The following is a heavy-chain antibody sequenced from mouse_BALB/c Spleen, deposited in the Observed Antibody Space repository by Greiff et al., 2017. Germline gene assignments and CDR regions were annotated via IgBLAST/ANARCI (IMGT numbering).Heavy chain of an antibody. D-gene: IGHD3-2*02. CDR2: ISYSGST. J-gene: IGHJ4*01. CDR3: ARSGFFYAMDY. Sequence: EVMLVESGPGLVNPSQSLSLTCTVTGYSITSDYAWNWIRQFPGNKLEWMGYISYSGSTSYNPSLKSRFSITRDTSKNQFFLQLNSVTTEDTATYYCARSGFFYAMDYWGQGTSVTVSS. V-gene: IGHV3-2*02. CDR1: GYSITSDYA.